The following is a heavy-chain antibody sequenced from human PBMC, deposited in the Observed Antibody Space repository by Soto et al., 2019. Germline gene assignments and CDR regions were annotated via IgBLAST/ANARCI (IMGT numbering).Heavy chain of an antibody. CDR2: INKEGSVT. V-gene: IGHV3-74*01. Sequence: EVQLVESGGGLVQPGGPRGLSLAASGFTFGNYWLPWVRQDPGKGLVWVSRINKEGSVTVYADSVKGRFTISRDNAKNMLYLQMNSLSAEDTAVYHCVRDRPHRRLDWGQGTLVTVSS. J-gene: IGHJ4*02. CDR1: GFTFGNYW. CDR3: VRDRPHRRLD.